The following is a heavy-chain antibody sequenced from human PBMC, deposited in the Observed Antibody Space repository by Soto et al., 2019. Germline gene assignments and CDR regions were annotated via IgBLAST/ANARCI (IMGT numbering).Heavy chain of an antibody. J-gene: IGHJ4*02. CDR2: IWYDGSIK. Sequence: VHLVESGGGVVQPGRSLRLSCAASGSTFSYYGMNWVRQAPGKGPEWVAVIWYDGSIKYYAESVKGRFSISRDNSTNTPYLNTNTLRTEDTAVYYCARDGGSHGPSYFDSWGQGSQVIVSS. CDR3: ARDGGSHGPSYFDS. V-gene: IGHV3-33*01. CDR1: GSTFSYYG. D-gene: IGHD3-16*01.